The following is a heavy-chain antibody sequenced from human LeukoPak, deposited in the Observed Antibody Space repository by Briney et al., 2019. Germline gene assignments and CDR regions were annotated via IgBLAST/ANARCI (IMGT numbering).Heavy chain of an antibody. V-gene: IGHV4-39*07. Sequence: PSETLSLTCAVSGGSLISTTYYWGWIRQPPGKGLEWIGSIYYSGSTYYNPSLKSRVTVSVDMSKNQFSLQLSSVTAADTAVYYYARAPRTGAWDMITFGGVIVHGDAFDFWGQGTMVTVSS. J-gene: IGHJ3*01. CDR2: IYYSGST. D-gene: IGHD3-16*02. CDR1: GGSLISTTYY. CDR3: ARAPRTGAWDMITFGGVIVHGDAFDF.